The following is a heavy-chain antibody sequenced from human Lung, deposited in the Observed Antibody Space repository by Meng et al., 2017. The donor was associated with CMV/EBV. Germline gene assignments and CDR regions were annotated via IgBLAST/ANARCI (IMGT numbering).Heavy chain of an antibody. CDR1: GFTFSGYE. CDR3: ATYNGYSLFVDY. V-gene: IGHV3-48*03. J-gene: IGHJ4*02. D-gene: IGHD5-18*01. CDR2: ISTRGTTI. Sequence: SLKISCATSGFTFSGYEMNWVRQAPGKGLEWVSYISTRGTTIYYADSVKGRFTISRDNAKGSLFLQMNNLRAEDTAIYYCATYNGYSLFVDYWGQGALVTFSS.